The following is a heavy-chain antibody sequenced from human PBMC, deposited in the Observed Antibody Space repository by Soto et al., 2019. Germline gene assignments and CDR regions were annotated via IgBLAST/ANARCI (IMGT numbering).Heavy chain of an antibody. CDR3: ARDQGIAAAGLGKSYYYYGMDV. CDR1: GYTFTSYG. Sequence: EASVKVSCKASGYTFTSYGISWVRQAPGQGLEWMGWISAYNGNTNYAQKLQGRVTMTTDTSTSTAYMELRSLRSDDTAVYYCARDQGIAAAGLGKSYYYYGMDVWGQGTTVTVSS. J-gene: IGHJ6*02. CDR2: ISAYNGNT. V-gene: IGHV1-18*01. D-gene: IGHD6-13*01.